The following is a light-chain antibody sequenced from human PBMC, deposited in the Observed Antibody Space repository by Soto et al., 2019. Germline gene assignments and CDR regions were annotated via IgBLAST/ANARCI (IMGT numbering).Light chain of an antibody. CDR1: SSDVGNYNL. CDR2: EGS. V-gene: IGLV2-23*01. Sequence: QSALTQPASVSGSPGQSITISCTGDSSDVGNYNLVSWYQQHPGKAPKLMIYEGSKRPSGVSNRFSGSKSGNTASLTISGLQAEDAADYYCSSYVGSSTLLFGGGTKLTVL. J-gene: IGLJ2*01. CDR3: SSYVGSSTLL.